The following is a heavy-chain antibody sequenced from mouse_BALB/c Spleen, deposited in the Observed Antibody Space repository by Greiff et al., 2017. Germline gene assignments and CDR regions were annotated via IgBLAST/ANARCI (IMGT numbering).Heavy chain of an antibody. CDR2: IDPETGGT. CDR1: GYTFTDYD. J-gene: IGHJ2*01. CDR3: TRSDDYDY. V-gene: IGHV1-15*01. D-gene: IGHD2-4*01. Sequence: QVQLQQSGAELVRPGASVTLSCKASGYTFTDYDMHWVKQTPVQGLEWIGAIDPETGGTAYNQKFKGKATLTADKSSSTAYMELRSLTSEDSAVYYGTRSDDYDYWGQGTTLTVSS.